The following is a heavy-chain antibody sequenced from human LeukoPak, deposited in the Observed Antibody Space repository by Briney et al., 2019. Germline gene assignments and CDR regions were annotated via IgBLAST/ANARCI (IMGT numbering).Heavy chain of an antibody. CDR1: GGSISSSSYY. CDR3: AVDCTNGVCYVDD. Sequence: PSETLSLTCTVSGGSISSSSYYWGWIRQPPGKGLEWIGSIYYSGSTYYNPSLKSRVTISVDTSKNQFSLKPSSVTAADTAVYYCAVDCTNGVCYVDDWGQGTLVTVSS. CDR2: IYYSGST. J-gene: IGHJ4*02. V-gene: IGHV4-39*01. D-gene: IGHD2-8*01.